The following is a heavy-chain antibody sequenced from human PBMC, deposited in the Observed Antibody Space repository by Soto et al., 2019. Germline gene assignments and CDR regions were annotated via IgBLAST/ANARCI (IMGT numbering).Heavy chain of an antibody. Sequence: PGGSLRLSCAASGFTFSSYAMHWVRQAPGKGLEWVAVIWQDGSNKYYADSVKGRFTISRDNSKNTLFLQMNSLRPDDTAVYYCARGGRWLQGNDYWGQGSLVTVSS. CDR1: GFTFSSYA. CDR3: ARGGRWLQGNDY. D-gene: IGHD3-16*01. V-gene: IGHV3-30*04. J-gene: IGHJ4*02. CDR2: IWQDGSNK.